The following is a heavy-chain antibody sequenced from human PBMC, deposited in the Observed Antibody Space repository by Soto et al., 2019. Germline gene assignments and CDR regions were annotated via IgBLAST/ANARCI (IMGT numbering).Heavy chain of an antibody. CDR1: GGSVSSGDYY. CDR2: IYYSGST. V-gene: IGHV4-61*08. J-gene: IGHJ5*02. D-gene: IGHD6-13*01. CDR3: ARSAAPLTPNNWFDP. Sequence: SETLSLTCSVSGGSVSSGDYYWSWIRQPPGKGLEWIGWIYYSGSTNYNPSLKSRVTISLDTSKSQFSLKLSSVTAADTAVYYCARSAAPLTPNNWFDPWGQGTLVTVSS.